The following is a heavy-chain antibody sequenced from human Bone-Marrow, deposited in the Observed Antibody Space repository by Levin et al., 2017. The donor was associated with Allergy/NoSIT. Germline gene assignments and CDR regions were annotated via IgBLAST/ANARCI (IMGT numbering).Heavy chain of an antibody. CDR3: GKDIYGLAFDV. J-gene: IGHJ3*01. D-gene: IGHD2-2*03. CDR1: GITVRNYA. CDR2: LGSDGRA. V-gene: IGHV3-23*01. Sequence: GGSLRLSCVASGITVRNYAMTWVRQAPGKGLEWVSGLGSDGRAHYADSVRGRFTISRDDSKNTLFLQMNDLRVADTALYYCGKDIYGLAFDVWGQGTLVTVSS.